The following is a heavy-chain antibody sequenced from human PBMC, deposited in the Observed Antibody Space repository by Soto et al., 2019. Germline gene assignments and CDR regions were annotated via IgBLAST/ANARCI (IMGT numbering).Heavy chain of an antibody. CDR1: GGSISSYY. J-gene: IGHJ3*02. CDR2: IYYNENTNENT. CDR3: VRHPPRQPFDI. D-gene: IGHD1-1*01. V-gene: IGHV4-59*01. Sequence: SETLSLTCTVSGGSISSYYWSWIRQSPGKGLEWIGYIYYNENTNENTNYNPSLKSRATISVDTSRNQFSLKLRSVTAADTAVYYCVRHPPRQPFDIWGQGTMVTVSS.